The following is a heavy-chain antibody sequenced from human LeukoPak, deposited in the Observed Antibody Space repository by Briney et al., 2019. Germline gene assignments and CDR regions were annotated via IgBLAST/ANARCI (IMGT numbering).Heavy chain of an antibody. V-gene: IGHV4-4*07. CDR2: IYTSGSK. J-gene: IGHJ4*02. CDR3: ARDHGWLVTGGLYYFDY. D-gene: IGHD6-19*01. Sequence: PETLSLTCTVSGGSISSYYSNWIRQPAGEGREWIGRIYTSGSKNYKPSLKSRVTMSVDTCQNQFSLELSSVTAADTAVYYCARDHGWLVTGGLYYFDYWGQRTLVTVSS. CDR1: GGSISSYY.